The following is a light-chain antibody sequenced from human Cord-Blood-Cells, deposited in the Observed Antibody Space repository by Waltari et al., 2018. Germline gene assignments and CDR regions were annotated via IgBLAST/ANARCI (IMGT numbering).Light chain of an antibody. CDR2: GAS. CDR3: QQYNNWWT. V-gene: IGKV3-15*01. CDR1: QSVSSN. Sequence: EIVMTQSPATLSVCPGERATLSCRASQSVSSNLAWYQQKPGQAPRLLIYGASTRATGIPARFSGSGSGTEFTLTISSLQSEDVADYYCQQYNNWWTFGQGTKVEIK. J-gene: IGKJ1*01.